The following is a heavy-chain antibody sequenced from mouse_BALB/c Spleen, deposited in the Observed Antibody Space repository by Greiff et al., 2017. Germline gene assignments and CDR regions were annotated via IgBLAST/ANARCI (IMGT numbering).Heavy chain of an antibody. J-gene: IGHJ3*01. V-gene: IGHV2-4-1*01. CDR1: GFSLTSYG. Sequence: VKLVESGPGLVQPSQSLSITCTVSGFSLTSYGVHWVRQSPGKGLEWLGVIWSGGSTDYNAAFISRLSISKDNSKSQVFFKMNSLQADDTAIYYCARKRGVYYGSFAYWGQGTLVTVSA. CDR3: ARKRGVYYGSFAY. D-gene: IGHD1-1*01. CDR2: IWSGGST.